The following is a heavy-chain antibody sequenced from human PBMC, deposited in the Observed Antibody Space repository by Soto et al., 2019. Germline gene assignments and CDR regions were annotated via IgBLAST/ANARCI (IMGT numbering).Heavy chain of an antibody. D-gene: IGHD3-9*01. Sequence: PSETLSLTCTVSGGSISSYYWSWIRQPPGKGLEWIGYIYYSGSTNYNPSLKRRVTISAAPSKNQFSLKLSSVTAADTAVYYCARALIPKYVILTDYYTGWFDPWGQGALLTVSS. J-gene: IGHJ5*02. V-gene: IGHV4-59*12. CDR3: ARALIPKYVILTDYYTGWFDP. CDR1: GGSISSYY. CDR2: IYYSGST.